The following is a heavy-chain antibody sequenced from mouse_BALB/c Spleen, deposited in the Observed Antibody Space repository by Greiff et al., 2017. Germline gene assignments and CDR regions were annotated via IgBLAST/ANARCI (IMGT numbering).Heavy chain of an antibody. CDR3: TRSRQPGDFDY. CDR2: IYPSDSYT. Sequence: VQLQQPGAELVRPGASVKLSCKASGYTFTSYWINWVKQRPGQGLEWIGNIYPSDSYTNYNQKFKDKATLTVDKSSSTAYMQLSSPTSEDSAVYYCTRSRQPGDFDYWGQGTTLTVSS. J-gene: IGHJ2*01. V-gene: IGHV1-69*02. CDR1: GYTFTSYW. D-gene: IGHD3-2*01.